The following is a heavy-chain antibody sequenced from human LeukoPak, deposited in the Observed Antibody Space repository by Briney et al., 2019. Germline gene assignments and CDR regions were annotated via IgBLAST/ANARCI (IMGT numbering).Heavy chain of an antibody. CDR2: ISAYNANT. CDR1: GYTFTNYG. J-gene: IGHJ6*02. V-gene: IGHV1-18*01. D-gene: IGHD3-10*01. Sequence: ASVKVSCKTSGYTFTNYGISWVRQAPGQGLEWMGWISAYNANTKYAEKLRGRVTVTIDTSTTTAYMELRSLRSDDTPVYYCARYGGGNTWFAHYGMDVWGQGTTVTVSS. CDR3: ARYGGGNTWFAHYGMDV.